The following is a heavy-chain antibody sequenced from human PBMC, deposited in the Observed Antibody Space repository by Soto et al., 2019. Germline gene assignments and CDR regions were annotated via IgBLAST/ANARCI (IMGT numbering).Heavy chain of an antibody. CDR3: ASAAVTGTAGLDF. CDR2: INPNSGGT. V-gene: IGHV1-2*02. CDR1: GYTFSGFY. Sequence: ASVKVSCKASGYTFSGFYMHWVRQSPGQGLEWMGWINPNSGGTKSAEKFQGRVTMTRDTSISTAYMELSRLTSDDTAVYYCASAAVTGTAGLDFWGQGTQVTVSS. D-gene: IGHD6-19*01. J-gene: IGHJ4*02.